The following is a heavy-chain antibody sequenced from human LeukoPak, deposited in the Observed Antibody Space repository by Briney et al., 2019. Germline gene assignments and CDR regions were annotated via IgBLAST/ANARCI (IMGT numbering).Heavy chain of an antibody. D-gene: IGHD3-10*01. Sequence: SETLSLTCTVPGGSISNYYWSWVRQPAGKGLDWIGRIYISGSTNYNPSLKSRVTISVDKSKNQFSLKLSSVTAADTAVYYCARFHGSGFYLDYWGQGTLVTVSS. J-gene: IGHJ4*02. V-gene: IGHV4-4*07. CDR1: GGSISNYY. CDR2: IYISGST. CDR3: ARFHGSGFYLDY.